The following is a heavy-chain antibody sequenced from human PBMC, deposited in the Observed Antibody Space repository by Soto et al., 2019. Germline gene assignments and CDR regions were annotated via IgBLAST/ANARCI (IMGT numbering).Heavy chain of an antibody. V-gene: IGHV4-39*01. D-gene: IGHD2-2*01. CDR1: GGSISSSNYY. CDR2: IYYNGKT. CDR3: GRLIHCSTTSCYFDY. J-gene: IGHJ4*02. Sequence: ETLSLTCSVSGGSISSSNYYWTWIRQPPGKGLEWIGSIYYNGKTYYNPSLSSRVTISVDTSRNRFSLNLSSVTAADTAVYYCGRLIHCSTTSCYFDYWGQGTLVTVSS.